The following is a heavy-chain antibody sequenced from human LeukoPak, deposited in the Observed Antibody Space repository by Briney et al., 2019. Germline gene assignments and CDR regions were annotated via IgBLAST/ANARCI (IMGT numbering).Heavy chain of an antibody. D-gene: IGHD3-22*01. CDR2: FDPEDGET. J-gene: IGHJ5*02. V-gene: IGHV1-24*01. CDR1: GYTLTELS. Sequence: ASVKVSCKVYGYTLTELSMHWVRQAPGKGLEWMGGFDPEDGETIYAQKFQGRVTMTEDTSTDTAYMELSSLRSEDTAVYYCATGNYDSSGYYVNWFDPWGQGTLVTVSS. CDR3: ATGNYDSSGYYVNWFDP.